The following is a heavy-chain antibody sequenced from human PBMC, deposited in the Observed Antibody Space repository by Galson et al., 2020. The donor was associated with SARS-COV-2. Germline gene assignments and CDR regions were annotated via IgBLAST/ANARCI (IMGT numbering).Heavy chain of an antibody. Sequence: TGGSLRLSCAASGFTFTSYWLSWVRQAPGKGLEWVANIKPDETEKNYVDSVRGRFTIARDNARTSVYLQLNNLRADDTAVYYCARYGEGVGLWALDYWGQGTLVTVSS. D-gene: IGHD1-26*01. CDR1: GFTFTSYW. V-gene: IGHV3-7*05. J-gene: IGHJ4*02. CDR3: ARYGEGVGLWALDY. CDR2: IKPDETEK.